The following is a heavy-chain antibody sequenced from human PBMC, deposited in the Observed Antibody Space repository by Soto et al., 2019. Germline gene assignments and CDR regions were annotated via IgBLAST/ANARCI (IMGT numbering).Heavy chain of an antibody. CDR2: ISYDGSNK. CDR3: ARGGSGIYDRGAFDI. D-gene: IGHD1-26*01. J-gene: IGHJ3*02. Sequence: QVQLVESGGGVVQPGRSLRLSCAASGFTFSSYAMHWVRQAPGKGLEWVAVISYDGSNKYYADSVKGRFTISRDNSRNTLYLQMNSLRAEDTAVYYCARGGSGIYDRGAFDIWGQGTMVTVSS. V-gene: IGHV3-30-3*01. CDR1: GFTFSSYA.